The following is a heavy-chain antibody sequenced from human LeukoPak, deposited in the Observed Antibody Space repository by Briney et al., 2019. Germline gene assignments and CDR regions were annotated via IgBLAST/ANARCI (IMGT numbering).Heavy chain of an antibody. D-gene: IGHD3-3*01. Sequence: SVKVSCKASGGTFSSYAISWVRQAPGQGLEWMGGIIPIFGTANYAQKFQGRVTMTRDTSISTAYMELSRLRSDDTAVYYCARDSELYYDFWSGYPSPGYFDYWGQGALVTVSS. J-gene: IGHJ4*02. V-gene: IGHV1-69*05. CDR2: IIPIFGTA. CDR1: GGTFSSYA. CDR3: ARDSELYYDFWSGYPSPGYFDY.